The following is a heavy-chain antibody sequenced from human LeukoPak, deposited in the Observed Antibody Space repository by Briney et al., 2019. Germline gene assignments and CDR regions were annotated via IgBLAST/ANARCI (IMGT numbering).Heavy chain of an antibody. CDR1: GFTFSYYA. V-gene: IGHV3-64D*09. J-gene: IGHJ4*02. D-gene: IGHD3-22*01. Sequence: GGSLRLSCSASGFTFSYYAMDWVRQAAGKGLGFVSGISSNGGSTYYADSLKGRFTVSRDNSNNTLYLQMSSLRAEDTAIYSCAKGPTYDSLPYYFDYWGQGTLVTVSS. CDR3: AKGPTYDSLPYYFDY. CDR2: ISSNGGST.